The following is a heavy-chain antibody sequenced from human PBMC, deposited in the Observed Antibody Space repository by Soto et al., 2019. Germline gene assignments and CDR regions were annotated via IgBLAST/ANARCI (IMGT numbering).Heavy chain of an antibody. CDR3: AKGGSAALIAPSGRDNWFDP. CDR2: ITWNGGTI. D-gene: IGHD6-13*01. Sequence: EVQLVESGGGLVQPGRSLRLSCAASGFAFDDYVMHWVRQPPGRGLEWVSGITWNGGTIRYVDSVKGRFTISRDNAENSLYLQMYSLRPEDTAVYYCAKGGSAALIAPSGRDNWFDPWGQGTQVTVSS. J-gene: IGHJ5*02. V-gene: IGHV3-9*01. CDR1: GFAFDDYV.